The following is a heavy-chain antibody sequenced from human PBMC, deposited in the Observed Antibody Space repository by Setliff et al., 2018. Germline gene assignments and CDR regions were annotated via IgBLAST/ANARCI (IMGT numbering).Heavy chain of an antibody. V-gene: IGHV3-23*01. CDR2: SSGSGGST. CDR3: AKDDQIRGHNLDY. J-gene: IGHJ4*02. D-gene: IGHD3-10*01. Sequence: GGSLRLSCAGSGFTFSSYAMSWVRQAPGKGLEWVSASSGSGGSTYYADSVKGRFTISRDNSKNTLSLQMNSLRAEDTATYYCAKDDQIRGHNLDYWGQGTLVTVSS. CDR1: GFTFSSYA.